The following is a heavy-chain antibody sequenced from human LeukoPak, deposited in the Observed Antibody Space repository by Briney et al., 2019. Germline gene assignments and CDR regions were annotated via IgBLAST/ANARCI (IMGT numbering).Heavy chain of an antibody. V-gene: IGHV1-18*01. Sequence: ASVKVSCKASGYTFTSYGISWVRQAPGQGLEWMGWISAYNGNTKYSQKFQGRVTITRDTSASTAYMELSSLRSEDTAVYYCAGYCSSTSCRRSWFDPWGQGTLVTVSS. J-gene: IGHJ5*02. D-gene: IGHD2-2*01. CDR3: AGYCSSTSCRRSWFDP. CDR2: ISAYNGNT. CDR1: GYTFTSYG.